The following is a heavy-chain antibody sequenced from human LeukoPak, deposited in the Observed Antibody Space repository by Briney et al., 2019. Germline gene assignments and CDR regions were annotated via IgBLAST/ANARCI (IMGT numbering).Heavy chain of an antibody. CDR2: ISFAGSNK. D-gene: IGHD3-10*01. CDR3: AKRYYYGSGSLGIDY. V-gene: IGHV3-30*18. Sequence: PGGSLRLSCAASGFTFSSYGMHWVRQAPGKGLEWVAVISFAGSNKYYADSVKRRFTISGDNSKNTLYLQMNSLRANDTAVYYCAKRYYYGSGSLGIDYWGQGTLVTASS. J-gene: IGHJ4*02. CDR1: GFTFSSYG.